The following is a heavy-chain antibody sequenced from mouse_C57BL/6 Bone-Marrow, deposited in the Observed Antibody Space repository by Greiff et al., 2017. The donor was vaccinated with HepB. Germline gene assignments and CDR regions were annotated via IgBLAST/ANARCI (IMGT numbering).Heavy chain of an antibody. V-gene: IGHV1-82*01. CDR1: GYAFSSSW. J-gene: IGHJ4*01. CDR3: AREGPYGYNYAMDY. D-gene: IGHD2-2*01. Sequence: VQLQQSGPELVKPGASVKISCKASGYAFSSSWMNWVKQRPGKGLEWIGRIYPGDGDTNYNGKLKGKATLTADKSSSTAYMQLSSLTSEDSAVYFCAREGPYGYNYAMDYWGQGTSVTVSS. CDR2: IYPGDGDT.